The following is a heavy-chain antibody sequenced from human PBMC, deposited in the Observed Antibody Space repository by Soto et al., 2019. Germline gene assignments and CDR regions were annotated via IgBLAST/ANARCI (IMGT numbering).Heavy chain of an antibody. CDR3: ARTKNWALYYFDY. J-gene: IGHJ4*02. CDR1: GVTVSSNY. Sequence: GGSLRLSCAASGVTVSSNYMSWVRQAPGKGLEWVSVIYSGGSTYYADSVKGRFTISRDNSKNTLYLQMNSLRAEDTAVYYCARTKNWALYYFDYWGQGTLVTVSS. D-gene: IGHD7-27*01. V-gene: IGHV3-66*01. CDR2: IYSGGST.